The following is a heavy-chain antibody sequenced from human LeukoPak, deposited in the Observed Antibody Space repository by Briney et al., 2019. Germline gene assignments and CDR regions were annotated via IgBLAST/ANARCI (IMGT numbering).Heavy chain of an antibody. Sequence: PSETLSLTCTVSGGSINNYYWSWFRQPPGKGLEWIGNIYHSGTDYNPSLKSRVTISIDTSKNQFSLKLSSVTAADTAVYYCAGSSTWLSFGFWGQGTLVTVSS. V-gene: IGHV4-59*08. D-gene: IGHD2-2*01. J-gene: IGHJ4*02. CDR1: GGSINNYY. CDR3: AGSSTWLSFGF. CDR2: IYHSGT.